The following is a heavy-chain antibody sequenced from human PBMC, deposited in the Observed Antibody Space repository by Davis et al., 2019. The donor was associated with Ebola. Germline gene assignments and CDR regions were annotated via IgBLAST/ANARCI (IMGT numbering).Heavy chain of an antibody. Sequence: MPSETLSLTCSVSGGSINSNYWSWIRQPPGKGLEWIGYIYYSGSTNYNPSLKSRVTISVDTSKNQFSLKLSSVTAADTAVYYCARRVAAAGDGMDVWGQGTTVTVSS. D-gene: IGHD6-13*01. J-gene: IGHJ6*02. V-gene: IGHV4-59*08. CDR3: ARRVAAAGDGMDV. CDR1: GGSINSNY. CDR2: IYYSGST.